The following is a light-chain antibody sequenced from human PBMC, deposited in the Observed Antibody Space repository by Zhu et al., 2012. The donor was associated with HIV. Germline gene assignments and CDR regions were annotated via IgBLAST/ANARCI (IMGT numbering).Light chain of an antibody. CDR3: QQYNNWPPWT. Sequence: ETVMTQSPATLSVSPGERVTLFCWASQSVSSNLAWYQQKPGQPPRLLISRASTRATAIPARFSGSGSGTEFTLTISSLQSEDFAVYYCQQYNNWPPWTFGQGTKVEIK. J-gene: IGKJ1*01. V-gene: IGKV3-15*01. CDR1: QSVSSN. CDR2: RAS.